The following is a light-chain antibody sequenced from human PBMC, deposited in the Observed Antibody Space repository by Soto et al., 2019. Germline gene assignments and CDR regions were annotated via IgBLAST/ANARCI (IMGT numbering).Light chain of an antibody. CDR3: QQRSNWYT. Sequence: EIVLTQSPATLSLSPGERATLSCRASQSVSSYLAWYQQKPGQATRLLIYDASNRATGIQARFSGSGSGTDFTLTISSLEPEDFAVYYCQQRSNWYTFGQGTKLEIK. V-gene: IGKV3-11*01. J-gene: IGKJ2*01. CDR2: DAS. CDR1: QSVSSY.